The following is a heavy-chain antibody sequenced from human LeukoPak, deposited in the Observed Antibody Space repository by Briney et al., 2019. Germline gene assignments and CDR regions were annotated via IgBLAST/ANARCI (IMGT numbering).Heavy chain of an antibody. V-gene: IGHV4-4*07. J-gene: IGHJ4*02. CDR2: IYTSGNT. D-gene: IGHD6-6*01. CDR3: AREYSSSAARTFDY. Sequence: SETLSLTCNVSGGSISSYYRSWIRQPAGKGLEWIGRIYTSGNTNYNSSLKSRVTMSLDTSKNQLSLELTSVTAADTAVYYCAREYSSSAARTFDYWGQGTLVTVSS. CDR1: GGSISSYY.